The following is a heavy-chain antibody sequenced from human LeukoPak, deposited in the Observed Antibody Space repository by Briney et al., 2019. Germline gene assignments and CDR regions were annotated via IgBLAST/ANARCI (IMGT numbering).Heavy chain of an antibody. CDR1: GGTFSSYA. D-gene: IGHD3-10*01. CDR3: ARVASMVRGVILLGY. V-gene: IGHV1-46*01. Sequence: ASVKVSCKASGGTFSSYAISWVRQAPGQGLEWMGIINPSAGSTTYAQKFQGRVTMTRDTSTSTVYMELSSLRSEDTAVYYCARVASMVRGVILLGYWGQGTLVTVSS. CDR2: INPSAGST. J-gene: IGHJ4*02.